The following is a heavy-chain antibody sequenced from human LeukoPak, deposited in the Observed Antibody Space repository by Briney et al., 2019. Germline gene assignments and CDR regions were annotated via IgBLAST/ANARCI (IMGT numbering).Heavy chain of an antibody. D-gene: IGHD2-21*01. CDR3: ASKGDGSCDSSLCQGAFDF. V-gene: IGHV1-2*02. CDR2: INPNSGDT. J-gene: IGHJ3*01. Sequence: ASVKVSCKPSGYTFIAYYIHLVRQAPGQGVEGMGWINPNSGDTNYAQKFQDRVTMTWDTSVSTAYVELSSLTSDDTAVYYCASKGDGSCDSSLCQGAFDFWGQGSVVTVSS. CDR1: GYTFIAYY.